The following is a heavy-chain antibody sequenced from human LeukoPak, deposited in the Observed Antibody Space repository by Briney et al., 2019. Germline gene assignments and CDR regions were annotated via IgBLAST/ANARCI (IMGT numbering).Heavy chain of an antibody. J-gene: IGHJ3*02. CDR2: TYPGDSDT. D-gene: IGHD5-18*01. V-gene: IGHV5-51*01. CDR3: ARRPLPGYSYGHGAAFDI. Sequence: GESLKISCKGSGYSFNSYWIGWVRQMPGKGLEWMGITYPGDSDTRYSPSFQGQVTISADKSISTAYLQWSSLKASDTAMYYCARRPLPGYSYGHGAAFDIWGQGTMVTVSS. CDR1: GYSFNSYW.